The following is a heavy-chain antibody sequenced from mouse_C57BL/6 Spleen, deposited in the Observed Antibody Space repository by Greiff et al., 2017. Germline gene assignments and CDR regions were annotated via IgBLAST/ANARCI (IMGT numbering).Heavy chain of an antibody. V-gene: IGHV1-22*01. Sequence: EVKLQESGPELVKPGASVKMSCKASGYTFTDYNMHWVKQSHGKSLEWIGYINPNNGGTSYNQKFKGKATLTVNKSSSTAYMELRSLTSEDSAVYYCARWGPNCFDCWGQGTTLTVSS. CDR3: ARWGPNCFDC. D-gene: IGHD4-1*01. J-gene: IGHJ2*01. CDR1: GYTFTDYN. CDR2: INPNNGGT.